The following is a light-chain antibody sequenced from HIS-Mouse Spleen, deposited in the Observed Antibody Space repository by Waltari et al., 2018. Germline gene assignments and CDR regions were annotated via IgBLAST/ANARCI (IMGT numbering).Light chain of an antibody. CDR2: EVS. V-gene: IGLV2-14*01. CDR1: SSDVGGYNY. J-gene: IGLJ1*01. CDR3: SSYTSSSTLVYV. Sequence: QSALTQPASVSGSPGQSITISCTGTSSDVGGYNYVSWYQQHPGKAPKLMIYEVSNRPSGFSNRFSGSKSGNTASLTISGLQAEDEADYYCSSYTSSSTLVYVFGTGTKVTVL.